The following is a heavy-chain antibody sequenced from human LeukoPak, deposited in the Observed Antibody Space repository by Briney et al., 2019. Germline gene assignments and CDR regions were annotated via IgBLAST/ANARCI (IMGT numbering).Heavy chain of an antibody. CDR3: ASRSSIWSGYQDTLYYFDS. V-gene: IGHV4-34*01. D-gene: IGHD3-3*01. CDR2: INHSGST. J-gene: IGHJ4*02. CDR1: GGSFSGYY. Sequence: SETLSLTCAVYGGSFSGYYWSWIRQPSGKGLEWIGEINHSGSTNYNPSLKSRVTISVDTSKNQFSLKLSSVTAADTAVYYCASRSSIWSGYQDTLYYFDSWGQGTLVTVSS.